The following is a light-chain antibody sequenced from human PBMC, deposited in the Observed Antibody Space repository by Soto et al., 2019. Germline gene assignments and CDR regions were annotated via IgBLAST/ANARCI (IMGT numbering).Light chain of an antibody. J-gene: IGKJ1*01. V-gene: IGKV3-20*01. CDR2: AAS. Sequence: EIVLTQSPGTLSLSPGERATLSCRASQSVSSAYLAWYQHKPGQPPTLLIYAASSRVTGIPDRFSGSGSGTDFTLTISRLEPEVFAGYYCQQYGSSSTWTFGQGTKVEIK. CDR1: QSVSSAY. CDR3: QQYGSSSTWT.